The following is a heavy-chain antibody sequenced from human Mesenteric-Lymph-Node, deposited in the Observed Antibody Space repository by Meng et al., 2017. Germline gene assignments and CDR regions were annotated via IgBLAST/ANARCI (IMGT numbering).Heavy chain of an antibody. CDR2: IYYSGST. CDR3: ARDNLIAAAGTLRRDAFDI. D-gene: IGHD6-13*01. Sequence: LETLSLTCTVSGGSISSSSYYWGWIRQPPGKGLEWIGSIYYSGSTNYNPSLKSRVTISVDTSKNQFSLKLSSVTAADTAVYCCARDNLIAAAGTLRRDAFDIWGQGTMVTVSS. CDR1: GGSISSSSYY. V-gene: IGHV4-39*07. J-gene: IGHJ3*02.